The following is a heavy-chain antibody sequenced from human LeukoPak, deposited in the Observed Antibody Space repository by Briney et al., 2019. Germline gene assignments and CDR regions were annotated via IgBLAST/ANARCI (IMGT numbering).Heavy chain of an antibody. CDR1: GGSFSGYY. CDR3: VTYYFDSSGPKKNY. Sequence: SETLSLTCAVYGGSFSGYYWSWIRQPPGKGLEWIEEINHSGSTNYNPSLKSRVTISVDTSKKQFSLKLSSVTAADTAVYYCVTYYFDSSGPKKNYWGQGTQVTVSS. J-gene: IGHJ4*02. CDR2: INHSGST. D-gene: IGHD3-22*01. V-gene: IGHV4-34*01.